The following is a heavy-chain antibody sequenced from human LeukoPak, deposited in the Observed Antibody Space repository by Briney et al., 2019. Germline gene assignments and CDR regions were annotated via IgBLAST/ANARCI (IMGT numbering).Heavy chain of an antibody. CDR3: ARGLNVFGVVIPLYGMDV. Sequence: PSETLSLTCAVYGGSFSGYYWSWIRQPPGKGLEWIGEINHSGSTNYNPSLKSRVTISVDTSKNQFSLKLSSVTAADTAVYHCARGLNVFGVVIPLYGMDVWGQGTTVTVSS. D-gene: IGHD3-3*01. CDR2: INHSGST. J-gene: IGHJ6*02. CDR1: GGSFSGYY. V-gene: IGHV4-34*01.